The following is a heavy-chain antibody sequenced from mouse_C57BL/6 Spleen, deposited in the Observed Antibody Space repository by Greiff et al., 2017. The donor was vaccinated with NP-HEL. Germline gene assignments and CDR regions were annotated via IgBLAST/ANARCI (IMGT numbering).Heavy chain of an antibody. Sequence: QVQLQQSGPGLVQPSQSLSITCTVSGFSLTSYGVHWVRQSPGKGLEWLGVIWRGGSTDYNAAFMPRLSITKDNSKSQVFFKMNSLQADDTAIYYCAKKGDTGTMDYWGQGTSVTVSS. V-gene: IGHV2-5*01. CDR2: IWRGGST. CDR3: AKKGDTGTMDY. D-gene: IGHD3-3*01. CDR1: GFSLTSYG. J-gene: IGHJ4*01.